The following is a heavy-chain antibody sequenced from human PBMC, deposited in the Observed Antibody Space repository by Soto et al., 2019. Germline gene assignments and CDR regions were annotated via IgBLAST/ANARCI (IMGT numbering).Heavy chain of an antibody. Sequence: GASVKVSCKASGYSFTSLDINWVRQTAGQGLEWMGWMQPINGRTGYAQKFQGRVTMTRDTSINTAYMELTTLTSDDTAFYYCARGVSAGVDYWGQGTLVTVSS. CDR1: GYSFTSLD. V-gene: IGHV1-8*01. CDR2: MQPINGRT. J-gene: IGHJ4*02. D-gene: IGHD1-26*01. CDR3: ARGVSAGVDY.